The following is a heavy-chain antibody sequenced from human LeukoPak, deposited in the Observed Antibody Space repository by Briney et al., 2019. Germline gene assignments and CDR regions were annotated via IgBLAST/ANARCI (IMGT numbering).Heavy chain of an antibody. Sequence: KTGGSLRLSCAASGFTFSSYSMNWVRQAPGKGLEWVSSISSSSSYIYYADSVKGRFTISRDNAKNSLYLQMNSLRAEDTAVYYCARVTVVRGFDYWGRGTLVTVSS. CDR1: GFTFSSYS. J-gene: IGHJ4*02. V-gene: IGHV3-21*01. CDR2: ISSSSSYI. CDR3: ARVTVVRGFDY. D-gene: IGHD4-23*01.